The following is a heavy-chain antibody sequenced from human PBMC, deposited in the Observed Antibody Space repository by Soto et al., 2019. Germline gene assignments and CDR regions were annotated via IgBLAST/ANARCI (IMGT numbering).Heavy chain of an antibody. CDR1: GGSISGHY. J-gene: IGHJ6*03. V-gene: IGHV4-59*08. CDR3: ARGPYYDLIWNYYYMDV. D-gene: IGHD3-16*01. CDR2: MYYSGST. Sequence: QVQLQESGPGLVKPSETLSLRCSVSGGSISGHYWSWVRQTPGKGLEWIGYMYYSGSTNYNPSPQSRVTIAVDTSKNRFSLRLSSVTAADTAVYCCARGPYYDLIWNYYYMDVWGKGTTVTVSS.